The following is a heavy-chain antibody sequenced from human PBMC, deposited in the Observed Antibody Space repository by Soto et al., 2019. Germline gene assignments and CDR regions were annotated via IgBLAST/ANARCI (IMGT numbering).Heavy chain of an antibody. V-gene: IGHV3-23*01. CDR2: ISGSGGNK. J-gene: IGHJ5*02. D-gene: IGHD4-17*01. CDR3: ARDQDSDYGVRSSRNWFEP. Sequence: PGGSLRLSCAASGFTFNTYAMNWVRQAPGKGLEWVSTISGSGGNKYYADSVKGRFTISRDNSKNTLYLQMNSLRAEDTAVYYCARDQDSDYGVRSSRNWFEPWGQGTLVTVSS. CDR1: GFTFNTYA.